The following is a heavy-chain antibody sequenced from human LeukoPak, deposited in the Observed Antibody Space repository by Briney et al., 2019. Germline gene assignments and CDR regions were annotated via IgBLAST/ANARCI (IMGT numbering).Heavy chain of an antibody. CDR1: GGSFSGYY. CDR2: INHSGST. Sequence: SETLSLTCAVYGGSFSGYYWSWIRQPPGKGLEWIGEINHSGSTNYNPSLKSRVTISVDTSKNQFSLKLSSVTAADTAVYYCARREIIAARARAVNAFDIWGQGTMVTVSS. J-gene: IGHJ3*02. V-gene: IGHV4-34*01. CDR3: ARREIIAARARAVNAFDI. D-gene: IGHD6-6*01.